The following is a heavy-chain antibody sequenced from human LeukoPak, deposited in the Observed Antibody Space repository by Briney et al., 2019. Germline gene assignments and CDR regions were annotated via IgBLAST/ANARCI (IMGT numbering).Heavy chain of an antibody. CDR3: ASVAGASDY. CDR1: GFTFSSYW. V-gene: IGHV3-7*01. Sequence: PGGSLRLSCAASGFTFSSYWMSWVRQAQGKGLEWVANIKQDGSEKYYVDSVKGRFTISSDNAKNSLYLQMSSLRAEDTAVYYCASVAGASDYWGQGTLVSVSS. D-gene: IGHD6-19*01. J-gene: IGHJ4*02. CDR2: IKQDGSEK.